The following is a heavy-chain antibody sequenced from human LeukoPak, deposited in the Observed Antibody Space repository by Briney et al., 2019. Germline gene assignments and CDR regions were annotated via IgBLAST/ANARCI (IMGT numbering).Heavy chain of an antibody. J-gene: IGHJ4*02. V-gene: IGHV3-7*01. CDR2: IKQDGSEK. Sequence: GGSLRLSCAASPFTFSDYWMSWVRQAPGKGLEWVANIKQDGSEKYYVDSVKGRFTISRDNAKNSLYLQMNSLRVEDTAVYYCAKGKGYDDWGQGTLVTVSS. CDR1: PFTFSDYW. CDR3: AKGKGYDD. D-gene: IGHD5-12*01.